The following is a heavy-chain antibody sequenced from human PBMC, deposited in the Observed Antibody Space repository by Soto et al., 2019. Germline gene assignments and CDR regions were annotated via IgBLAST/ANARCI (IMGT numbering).Heavy chain of an antibody. V-gene: IGHV1-2*04. Sequence: ASVKVSCTASGYTFTGYYRHWVRQAPGQGLEWMGWINPNSGGTNYAQKFQGWVTMSRDTSISTAYMELSRLRSDDTAVYYCARAKSRHSGYDIDYWGQGTLVTVSS. CDR3: ARAKSRHSGYDIDY. J-gene: IGHJ4*02. D-gene: IGHD5-12*01. CDR1: GYTFTGYY. CDR2: INPNSGGT.